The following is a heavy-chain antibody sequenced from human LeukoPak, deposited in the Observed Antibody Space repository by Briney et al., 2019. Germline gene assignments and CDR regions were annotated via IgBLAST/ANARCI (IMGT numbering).Heavy chain of an antibody. CDR2: VGGDEKT. CDR1: GFTFSGNA. V-gene: IGHV3-23*01. CDR3: AKDLSWWVTADY. D-gene: IGHD2-21*02. Sequence: GGSLRLSCVASGFTFSGNAMSWVRQAPGRGLEWVSGVGGDEKTHYADFVGGRFTISRDNSKNTVFLQMNSLTVEDTAVYYCAKDLSWWVTADYWGQGALVTVSS. J-gene: IGHJ4*02.